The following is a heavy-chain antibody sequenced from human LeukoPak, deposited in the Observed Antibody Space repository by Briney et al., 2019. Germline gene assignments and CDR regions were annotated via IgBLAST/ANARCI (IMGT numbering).Heavy chain of an antibody. V-gene: IGHV3-33*01. CDR3: ARGRRSGYCSSTSCPEGNDY. D-gene: IGHD2-2*03. CDR1: GFTFSSYG. CDR2: IWYDGSNK. J-gene: IGHJ4*02. Sequence: PGGSLRLSCAASGFTFSSYGMHWVRQAPGKGLEWVAVIWYDGSNKYYADSVKGRFTISRDNPKNTLYLQMNSLRAEDTAVYYCARGRRSGYCSSTSCPEGNDYWGQGTLVTVSS.